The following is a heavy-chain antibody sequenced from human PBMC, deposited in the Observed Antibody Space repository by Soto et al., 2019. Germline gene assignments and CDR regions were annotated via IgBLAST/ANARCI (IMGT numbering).Heavy chain of an antibody. J-gene: IGHJ4*02. D-gene: IGHD3-10*01. CDR2: VNLDGGEK. V-gene: IGHV3-7*03. Sequence: GGSLRLSCAASGFTFTAHWKTWVRQAPGEGLQWVANVNLDGGEKYYVDSVKGRFTISRDNAKNSVYLQMSSLRVDDTAIYYCATYAYGSGTSFGYWGPGTLVTVSS. CDR1: GFTFTAHW. CDR3: ATYAYGSGTSFGY.